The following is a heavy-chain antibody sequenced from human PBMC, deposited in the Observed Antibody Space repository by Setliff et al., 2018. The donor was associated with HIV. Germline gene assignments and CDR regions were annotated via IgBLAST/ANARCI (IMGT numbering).Heavy chain of an antibody. J-gene: IGHJ4*02. CDR2: INSDGSST. Sequence: GGSLSLSCAASGFTFSSYGMHWVRHAPGKGLVWVSRINSDGSSTSYADAVKGRFTISRDNAKNTLYLQMNSLRAEYTAVYYCYRGKIVVVPAAMRPFDYWGQGTLVTVS. CDR3: YRGKIVVVPAAMRPFDY. CDR1: GFTFSSYG. D-gene: IGHD2-2*01. V-gene: IGHV3-74*01.